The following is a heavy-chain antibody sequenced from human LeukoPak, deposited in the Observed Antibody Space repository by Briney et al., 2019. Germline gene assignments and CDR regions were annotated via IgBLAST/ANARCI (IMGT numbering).Heavy chain of an antibody. J-gene: IGHJ4*02. CDR1: GGSISGSSYY. CDR2: IYYSGST. D-gene: IGHD3-10*01. V-gene: IGHV4-39*07. CDR3: ARASTYYYGSGSSPFDY. Sequence: PSETLSLTCTVSGGSISGSSYYWGWIRQPPGKGLEWIGSIYYSGSTYYNPSLKSRVTISVDTSKNQFSLKLSSVTAADPAVYYCARASTYYYGSGSSPFDYWGQGTLVTVSS.